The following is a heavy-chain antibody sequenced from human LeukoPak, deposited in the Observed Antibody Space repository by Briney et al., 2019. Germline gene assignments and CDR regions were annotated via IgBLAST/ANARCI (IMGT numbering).Heavy chain of an antibody. Sequence: PGGSLRLSCAASGFSFSNYFMNWVRQAPGKGLEWVSSITSTSSYIYYADSVKGRFTISRDNAKNSLYLQMNSLRAEDTAVYYCARGANWFDPWGQGTLVTVSS. CDR3: ARGANWFDP. V-gene: IGHV3-21*01. CDR2: ITSTSSYI. CDR1: GFSFSNYF. J-gene: IGHJ5*02.